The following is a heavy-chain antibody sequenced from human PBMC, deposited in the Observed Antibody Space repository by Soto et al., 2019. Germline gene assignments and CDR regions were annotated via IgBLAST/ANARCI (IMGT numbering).Heavy chain of an antibody. Sequence: ASVKVSCKAAGYTFTSYAMHWVRQAPGQRLEWMGWINAGNGNTNYAQKLQGRVTMTTDTSTSTAYMELRSLRSDDTAVYYCARDRSSGGSRNWFDPGAREPWSPSPQ. CDR3: ARDRSSGGSRNWFDP. D-gene: IGHD2-15*01. V-gene: IGHV1-3*01. J-gene: IGHJ5*02. CDR2: INAGNGNT. CDR1: GYTFTSYA.